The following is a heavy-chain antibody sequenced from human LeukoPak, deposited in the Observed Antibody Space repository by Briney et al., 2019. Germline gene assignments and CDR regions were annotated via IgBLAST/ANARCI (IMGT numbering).Heavy chain of an antibody. J-gene: IGHJ3*01. D-gene: IGHD5-12*01. CDR3: TTARGYSAYEY. CDR1: GFTVNSAW. CDR2: IKSKTDGGTT. V-gene: IGHV3-15*01. Sequence: GGSLRLSCAASGFTVNSAWMTWVRQAPGKGLEWVGRIKSKTDGGTTDFAAPVNGRFTISRDDSENTLYLQMNSLKAEDTDIYYCTTARGYSAYEYWGRGTMVTVSS.